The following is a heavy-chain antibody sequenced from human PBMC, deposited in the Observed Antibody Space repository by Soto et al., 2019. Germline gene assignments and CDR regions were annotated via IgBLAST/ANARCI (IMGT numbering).Heavy chain of an antibody. CDR3: AINYSHGSGMDV. CDR1: GYIFSNYA. Sequence: PSVEVSCKASGYIFSNYAVHWVRQAPGQRLEWMGWINAGNGDTKNSQKFQRRVTITRDTSATTAYMEITSLRSDDTAVYYCAINYSHGSGMDVWGQGTTVTVSS. J-gene: IGHJ6*02. CDR2: INAGNGDT. D-gene: IGHD5-18*01. V-gene: IGHV1-3*01.